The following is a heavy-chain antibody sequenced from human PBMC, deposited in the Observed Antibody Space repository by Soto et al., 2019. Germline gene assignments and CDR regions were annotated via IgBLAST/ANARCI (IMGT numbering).Heavy chain of an antibody. CDR1: GYTFTGYY. D-gene: IGHD3-22*01. V-gene: IGHV1-2*04. CDR3: ARGRGGYYYDSSGYHSRDAFDI. CDR2: INPNSGGT. J-gene: IGHJ3*02. Sequence: ASVKVSCKASGYTFTGYYMHWVRQAPGQGLEWMGWINPNSGGTNYAQKFQGWVTMTRDTSISTAYMELSRLRSDDTAVYYCARGRGGYYYDSSGYHSRDAFDIWGQGTMVTVSS.